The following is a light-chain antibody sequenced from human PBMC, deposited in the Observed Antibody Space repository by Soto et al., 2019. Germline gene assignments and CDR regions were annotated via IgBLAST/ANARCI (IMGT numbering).Light chain of an antibody. Sequence: QSALTQPASVSGSPGQWITISCTGTSSDIGGYNYVSWYQQLPGKVPKLIIYDVSNRPSGVSDRFSGSKSGNAASLTISGLQAEDEADYYCSSYTRTSTLYVFGTGTKLTVL. CDR1: SSDIGGYNY. J-gene: IGLJ1*01. CDR2: DVS. CDR3: SSYTRTSTLYV. V-gene: IGLV2-14*03.